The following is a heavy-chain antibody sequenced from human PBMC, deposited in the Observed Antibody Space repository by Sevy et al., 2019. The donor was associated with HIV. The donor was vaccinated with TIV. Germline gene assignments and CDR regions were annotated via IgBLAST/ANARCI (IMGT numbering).Heavy chain of an antibody. V-gene: IGHV1-2*06. CDR2: INPNTGGT. CDR3: ATWDSGGYFFAH. D-gene: IGHD3-22*01. J-gene: IGHJ5*02. Sequence: ASVKVSCKASGYTFTGAYLNWVRQAPGQGLEWMGRINPNTGGTNYAQKFQGRGIMTGDTATNTAYMDLSSITSDDTALYYCATWDSGGYFFAHWGQGTLVTVSS. CDR1: GYTFTGAY.